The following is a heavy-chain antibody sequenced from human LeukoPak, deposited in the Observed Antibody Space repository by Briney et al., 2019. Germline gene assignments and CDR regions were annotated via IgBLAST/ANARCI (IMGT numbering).Heavy chain of an antibody. CDR1: GYTFTSYG. D-gene: IGHD3-22*01. V-gene: IGHV1-18*01. Sequence: ASVKVSCKASGYTFTSYGISWVRQAPGQGLEWMGWISAYNGNTNYAQKLQGRVTMTTDTPTSTAYMELRSLRSDDTAVYYCARDFSGYDAFDIWGQGTMVTVSS. J-gene: IGHJ3*02. CDR3: ARDFSGYDAFDI. CDR2: ISAYNGNT.